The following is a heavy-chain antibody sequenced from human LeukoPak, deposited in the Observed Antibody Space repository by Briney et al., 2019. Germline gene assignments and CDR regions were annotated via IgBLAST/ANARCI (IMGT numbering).Heavy chain of an antibody. CDR1: GLTSSSYS. J-gene: IGHJ6*03. CDR2: ISRIISTI. CDR3: ARDGDTATLFPPYYYYYMDV. V-gene: IGHV3-48*01. D-gene: IGHD5-18*01. Sequence: GGSLRPSCAASGLTSSSYSMNGVRQVPGRGRGWVSYISRIISTIYYADSVKGRFTISRDNAKNSLYLQMNSLRAEDTAVYYCARDGDTATLFPPYYYYYMDVWGKGTTVSVSS.